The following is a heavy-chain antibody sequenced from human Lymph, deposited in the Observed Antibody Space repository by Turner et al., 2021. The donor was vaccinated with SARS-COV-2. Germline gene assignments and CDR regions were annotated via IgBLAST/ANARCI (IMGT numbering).Heavy chain of an antibody. J-gene: IGHJ6*02. CDR3: ATVLCTGSSCYYYGMDV. V-gene: IGHV1-24*01. CDR1: GYTLTEFS. D-gene: IGHD2-15*01. Sequence: QVQLVQSGAEVKKPGASVKVSCKVSGYTLTEFSIHWVRQAPGKGLEWMGGFDPEDGEIIYAQKFQGRVTMTEDTSTDTAYMELSSLRSEDTAVYYCATVLCTGSSCYYYGMDVWGQGTTVTVSS. CDR2: FDPEDGEI.